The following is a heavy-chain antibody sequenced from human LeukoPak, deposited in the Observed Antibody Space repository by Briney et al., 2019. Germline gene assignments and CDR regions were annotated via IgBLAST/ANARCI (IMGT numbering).Heavy chain of an antibody. D-gene: IGHD3-22*01. J-gene: IGHJ4*02. Sequence: HVASVKVSCKASGGPFSSYAISWVRQAPGQGLEWMGGIIPMFGTASYAQEFQGKVTITADASRRTAYMELNSLRSEDTAVYYCAKETRDSGGYQYWGQGTLVTVSS. CDR1: GGPFSSYA. CDR3: AKETRDSGGYQY. V-gene: IGHV1-69*13. CDR2: IIPMFGTA.